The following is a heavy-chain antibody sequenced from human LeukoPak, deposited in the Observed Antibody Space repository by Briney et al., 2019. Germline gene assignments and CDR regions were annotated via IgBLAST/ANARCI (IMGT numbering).Heavy chain of an antibody. CDR1: DGSISSYY. J-gene: IGHJ6*03. V-gene: IGHV4-4*09. CDR3: ARLGVQYNYYYMDV. CDR2: IYTSGST. Sequence: SEALSLTCTVSDGSISSYYWSWIRQPPGKGLEWIGYIYTSGSTNYNPSLKSRVTISVDTSKNQFSLKLSSVTAADTAVYYCARLGVQYNYYYMDVWGKGTTVTVSS. D-gene: IGHD3-3*01.